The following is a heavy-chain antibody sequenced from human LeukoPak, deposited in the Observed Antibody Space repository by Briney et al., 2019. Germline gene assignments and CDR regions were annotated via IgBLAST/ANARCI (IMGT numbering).Heavy chain of an antibody. Sequence: ASVKVSCKVSGYTLTELFMHWVRQAPGKGLEWMGGFDPEDGETIYAQKFQGRVTMTEDTSTDTAYMELSSLRSEDTAVYYCATTAVALRAFDPWGQGTLVTVSS. CDR3: ATTAVALRAFDP. V-gene: IGHV1-24*01. CDR1: GYTLTELF. CDR2: FDPEDGET. D-gene: IGHD6-19*01. J-gene: IGHJ5*02.